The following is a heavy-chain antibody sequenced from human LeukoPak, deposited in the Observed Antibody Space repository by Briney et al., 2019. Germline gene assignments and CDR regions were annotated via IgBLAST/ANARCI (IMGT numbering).Heavy chain of an antibody. J-gene: IGHJ4*02. D-gene: IGHD5-18*01. CDR1: GFTFSDSG. Sequence: GGSLRLSCAASGFTFSDSGMHRVRQAPGKGLEWVAVIWYDGSNKYYADSVKGRFTISRDNSKNTLYLQMNSLRAADTAVYYCARDPAMGDWGQGTLVTVSS. V-gene: IGHV3-33*01. CDR3: ARDPAMGD. CDR2: IWYDGSNK.